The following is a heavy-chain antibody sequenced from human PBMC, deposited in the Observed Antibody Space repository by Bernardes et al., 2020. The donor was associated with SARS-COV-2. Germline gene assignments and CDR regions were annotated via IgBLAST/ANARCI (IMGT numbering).Heavy chain of an antibody. Sequence: SGPTLVKPTQTLTLTCTFSGFSLSTSGVGVGWIRQPPGKALEWLALIYWDDDKRYSPSLKSRLTITKDTSKNQVVLTMTNMDPVDTATYYCAHRQSGIAATFFDYWGQGTLVTVSS. CDR1: GFSLSTSGVG. CDR3: AHRQSGIAATFFDY. CDR2: IYWDDDK. V-gene: IGHV2-5*02. J-gene: IGHJ4*02. D-gene: IGHD6-13*01.